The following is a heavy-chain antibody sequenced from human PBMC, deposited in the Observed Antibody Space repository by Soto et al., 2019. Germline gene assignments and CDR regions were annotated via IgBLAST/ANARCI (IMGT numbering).Heavy chain of an antibody. CDR3: ATRRIAVAGEDDY. J-gene: IGHJ4*02. D-gene: IGHD6-19*01. Sequence: ASVKVSRKVSGYTLTELSIHWVRQAPGKGLEWMGGFDPEDGETIYAQKFQGRVTMTEDTSTDTAYMELSSLRSEDTAVYYCATRRIAVAGEDDYWGQGTLVTVSS. CDR1: GYTLTELS. V-gene: IGHV1-24*01. CDR2: FDPEDGET.